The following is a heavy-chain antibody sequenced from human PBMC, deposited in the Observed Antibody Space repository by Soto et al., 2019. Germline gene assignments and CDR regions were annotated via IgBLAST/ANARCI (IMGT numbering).Heavy chain of an antibody. Sequence: SVKVSCKASGGTFSSYAISWVRQAPGQGLEWMGGIIPIFGTANYAQKFQGRVTITADESTSTAYMELSSLRSEDTAVYYCARDFWGGDYGMEVWGQGTTVTVSS. V-gene: IGHV1-69*13. D-gene: IGHD7-27*01. J-gene: IGHJ6*02. CDR3: ARDFWGGDYGMEV. CDR2: IIPIFGTA. CDR1: GGTFSSYA.